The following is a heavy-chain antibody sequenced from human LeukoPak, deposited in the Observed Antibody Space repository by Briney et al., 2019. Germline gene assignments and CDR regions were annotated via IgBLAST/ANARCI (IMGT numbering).Heavy chain of an antibody. J-gene: IGHJ4*02. CDR2: IYYSGST. D-gene: IGHD3/OR15-3a*01. CDR3: ARQTGAGLFILP. Sequence: SETLSLTCTVSGDSISSSSSYWGWIRQPPGKGLEWIGSIYYSGSTYYNTSLKSRVTISVDTSKNQFSLKLNSVAATDTAVYFCARQTGAGLFILPGGQGTLVTVSS. V-gene: IGHV4-39*01. CDR1: GDSISSSSSY.